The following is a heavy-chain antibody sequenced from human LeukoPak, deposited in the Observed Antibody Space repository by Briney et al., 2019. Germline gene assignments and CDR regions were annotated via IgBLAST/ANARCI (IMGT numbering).Heavy chain of an antibody. CDR1: GFTVTRYG. CDR2: IRYDGSDK. D-gene: IGHD3-16*02. V-gene: IGHV3-30*02. J-gene: IGHJ4*02. Sequence: GGSLRLSCAASGFTVTRYGMHWVRQAPGKGLEWVAFIRYDGSDKYFADSVKGRFTISRDDSKNIMFLQMNSLRAEDTAVYYCGKDLFGDYLWGTYHAIDYWGQGTLVTVSS. CDR3: GKDLFGDYLWGTYHAIDY.